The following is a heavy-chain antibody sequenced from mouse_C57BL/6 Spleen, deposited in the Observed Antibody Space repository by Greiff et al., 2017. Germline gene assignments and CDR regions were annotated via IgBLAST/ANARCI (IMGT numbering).Heavy chain of an antibody. D-gene: IGHD1-1*01. Sequence: QVQLQQPGAELVKPGASVKLSCKASGYTFTSYWMHWVKQRPGQGLEWIGMIHPNSGSTNYNEKFKSKDTLTVDKSSSTAYMQLSSLTSEDSAVYYCARFYYGSSYPQLGGFAYWGQGTLVTVSA. V-gene: IGHV1-64*01. CDR3: ARFYYGSSYPQLGGFAY. CDR2: IHPNSGST. CDR1: GYTFTSYW. J-gene: IGHJ3*01.